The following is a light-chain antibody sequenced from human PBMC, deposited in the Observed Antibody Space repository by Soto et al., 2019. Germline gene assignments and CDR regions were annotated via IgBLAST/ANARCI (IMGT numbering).Light chain of an antibody. CDR2: EVS. V-gene: IGLV2-8*01. CDR3: TSYSGTNKLL. CDR1: SSDVGTYNY. J-gene: IGLJ2*01. Sequence: QSALTQPPSASGSPGQSVAISCTGTSSDVGTYNYVSWYQQHPGKAPKLMIYEVSKRPSGVPDRFSASKSGNTASLTVSGLQAEDEAHYYCTSYSGTNKLLFGGGTKLTVL.